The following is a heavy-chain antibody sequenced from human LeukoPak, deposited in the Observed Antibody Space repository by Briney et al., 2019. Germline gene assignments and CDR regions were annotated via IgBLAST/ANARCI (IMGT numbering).Heavy chain of an antibody. CDR2: IRYDGSNK. CDR1: VSTFSSYG. J-gene: IGHJ4*02. Sequence: PGGSLRLSCAASVSTFSSYGMHWVRQAPGKGLEWVAFIRYDGSNKYYADSVKGRFTISRDNSKNTLYLQMNSLRAEDTAVYYCAKDMRPIVVVPAAMRPDYWGQGTLLTVSS. D-gene: IGHD2-2*01. V-gene: IGHV3-30*02. CDR3: AKDMRPIVVVPAAMRPDY.